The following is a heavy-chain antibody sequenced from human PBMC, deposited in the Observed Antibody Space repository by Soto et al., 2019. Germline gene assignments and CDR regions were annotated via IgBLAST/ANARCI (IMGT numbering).Heavy chain of an antibody. V-gene: IGHV4-30-4*01. CDR2: IYFSGST. J-gene: IGHJ3*02. Sequence: SETLSLTCTVSGGSISSGDYYWSWIRQPPGKGLEWIGYIYFSGSTYYNPSLKSRVTISVDTSKNQFSLKLSSVTAADTAVYYCARVKGAQSAFDIWGQGTMVTVSS. D-gene: IGHD1-26*01. CDR3: ARVKGAQSAFDI. CDR1: GGSISSGDYY.